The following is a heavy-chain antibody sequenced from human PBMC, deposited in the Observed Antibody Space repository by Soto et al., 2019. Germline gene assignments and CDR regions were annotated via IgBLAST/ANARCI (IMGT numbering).Heavy chain of an antibody. CDR3: ARAYYYDSSALFKFDP. J-gene: IGHJ5*02. V-gene: IGHV1-69*13. Sequence: SVKVSCKASGGTFSSYAISWVRQAPGQGLEWMGGIIPIFGTANYAQKFQGRVTITADESTSTAYMELSSLRSEDTAVYYCARAYYYDSSALFKFDPWGQGTLVTVSS. CDR1: GGTFSSYA. CDR2: IIPIFGTA. D-gene: IGHD3-22*01.